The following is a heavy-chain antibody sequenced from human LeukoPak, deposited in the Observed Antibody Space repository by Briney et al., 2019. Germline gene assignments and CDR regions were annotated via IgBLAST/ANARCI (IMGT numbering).Heavy chain of an antibody. V-gene: IGHV4-39*01. CDR2: IYYSGST. Sequence: SETLSLTCTVSGGSISSSSYYWGWIRQPPGKGLEWIGSIYYSGSTYYNPSLKSRVTISVDTSKNQFSLKLGSVTAADTAVYYCARQSALRDYYYGMDVWGQGTTVTVSS. CDR3: ARQSALRDYYYGMDV. J-gene: IGHJ6*02. CDR1: GGSISSSSYY.